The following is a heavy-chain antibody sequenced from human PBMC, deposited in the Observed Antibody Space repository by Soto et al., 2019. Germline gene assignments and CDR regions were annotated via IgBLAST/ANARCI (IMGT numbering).Heavy chain of an antibody. Sequence: GGSLRLSCAASGFTCSSYGIHWVRQAPGKGLEWVAVISYDGTNKVYADSVKGRFTISRDNSKNTVFLQMNSLRLEDTGVYYYAKQLLWYETASTSDYWGQGTLVTVSS. CDR2: ISYDGTNK. J-gene: IGHJ4*02. D-gene: IGHD3-10*01. V-gene: IGHV3-30*18. CDR1: GFTCSSYG. CDR3: AKQLLWYETASTSDY.